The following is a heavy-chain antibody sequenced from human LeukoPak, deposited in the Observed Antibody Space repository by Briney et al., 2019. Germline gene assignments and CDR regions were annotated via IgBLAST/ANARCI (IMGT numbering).Heavy chain of an antibody. CDR3: AKETGTPGLYYFDY. Sequence: PGGSLRLSCAASGFTFSSYGIHWVRQAPGKGLEWVAVIWYDGSNKYYADSVKGRFTISRDNSKNTLYLQMNSLRAEDTAVYYCAKETGTPGLYYFDYWGQGTLVTVSS. J-gene: IGHJ4*02. CDR2: IWYDGSNK. CDR1: GFTFSSYG. D-gene: IGHD1-1*01. V-gene: IGHV3-33*06.